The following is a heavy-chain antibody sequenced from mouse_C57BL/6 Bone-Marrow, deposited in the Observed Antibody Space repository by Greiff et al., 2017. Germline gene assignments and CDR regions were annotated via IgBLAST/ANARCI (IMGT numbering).Heavy chain of an antibody. J-gene: IGHJ1*03. Sequence: VKLQESGPGLVQPSQSLSITCTVSGFSLTSYGVHWVRQSPGKGLEWLGVIWRGGSTDSNAAFMSRLSITKDNSKSQVFFKMNRLQADDTAIYDCANRALYWYFDVWGTGTTVTVSS. CDR1: GFSLTSYG. CDR3: ANRALYWYFDV. V-gene: IGHV2-5*01. CDR2: IWRGGST. D-gene: IGHD3-3*01.